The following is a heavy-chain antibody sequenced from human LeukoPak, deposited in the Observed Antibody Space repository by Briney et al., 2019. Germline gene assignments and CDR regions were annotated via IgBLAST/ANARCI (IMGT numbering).Heavy chain of an antibody. J-gene: IGHJ4*02. Sequence: SQTLSLTCTVTGGSISSGGYYWSWIRQHPGKGLEWIGYIYYSGSTYYNPSLKSRVTISVDTSKNQFSLKLSSVTAADTAVYYCARYPIAALLPPGTHYFDYWGQGTLVTVSS. CDR2: IYYSGST. V-gene: IGHV4-31*03. D-gene: IGHD6-6*01. CDR3: ARYPIAALLPPGTHYFDY. CDR1: GGSISSGGYY.